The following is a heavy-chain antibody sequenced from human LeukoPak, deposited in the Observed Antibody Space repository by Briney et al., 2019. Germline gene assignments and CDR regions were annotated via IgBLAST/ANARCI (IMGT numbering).Heavy chain of an antibody. D-gene: IGHD6-13*01. J-gene: IGHJ4*02. Sequence: SETLSLTCTVSGGSISSYYWSWIRQPPGKGLEWIGYIYYSGSTNYNPSLKRRVTISVDTSKNQFSLKLSSVTAADTAVYYCARVTESYEQQHFDYWGQGTLVTVSS. CDR2: IYYSGST. CDR3: ARVTESYEQQHFDY. V-gene: IGHV4-59*01. CDR1: GGSISSYY.